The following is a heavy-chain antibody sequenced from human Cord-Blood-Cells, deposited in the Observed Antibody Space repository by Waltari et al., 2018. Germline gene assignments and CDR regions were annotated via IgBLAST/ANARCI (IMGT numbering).Heavy chain of an antibody. Sequence: QVQLVQSGAEVKKPGASVKVSCKASGYTFTSYDINWVRQATGQGLEWMGWVNHNSGNTGYAQKFQGRVTITRNTAISTAYMELSSLRSEDTAGYYCARVCSSTSCYAFDIWGQGTMVTVSS. CDR2: VNHNSGNT. J-gene: IGHJ3*02. V-gene: IGHV1-8*03. CDR3: ARVCSSTSCYAFDI. CDR1: GYTFTSYD. D-gene: IGHD2-2*01.